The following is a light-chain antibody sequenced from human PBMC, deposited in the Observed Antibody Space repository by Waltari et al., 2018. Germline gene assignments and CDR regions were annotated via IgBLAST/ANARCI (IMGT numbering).Light chain of an antibody. Sequence: QSVLTQPPSASGTPGQRVTISCSGSSSHIGSNYVYWYQQFPGTAPKLLIYDNNQRPSGVPDRFSGSKSGTSASLAISGLRSEDEADYYCAAWDDSLSGWVFGGGTKVTVL. V-gene: IGLV1-47*01. CDR3: AAWDDSLSGWV. CDR2: DNN. J-gene: IGLJ3*02. CDR1: SSHIGSNY.